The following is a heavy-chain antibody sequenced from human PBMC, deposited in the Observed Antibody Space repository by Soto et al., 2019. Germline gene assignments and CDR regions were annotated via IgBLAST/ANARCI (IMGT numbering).Heavy chain of an antibody. CDR3: ARKGGYSGWFDP. CDR1: GYTFTTYG. V-gene: IGHV1-18*04. D-gene: IGHD3-22*01. Sequence: QVQLVQSGTEVKKPGASVKVSCKASGYTFTTYGLSWVRQAPGQGLEWMGWISGYNGNTNYAQKFQGRVTMTTDTSTSTGYMELRSLRSDDTAVYYCARKGGYSGWFDPWGQGTLVTVSS. J-gene: IGHJ5*02. CDR2: ISGYNGNT.